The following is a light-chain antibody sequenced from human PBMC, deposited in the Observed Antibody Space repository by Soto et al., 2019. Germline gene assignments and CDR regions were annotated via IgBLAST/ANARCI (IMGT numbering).Light chain of an antibody. J-gene: IGLJ2*01. CDR1: SSDVGGYDY. Sequence: QSALTQPASASGSPGQSITISCTGTSSDVGGYDYVSWYQQHPGKAPKLVIYDVNSRPSGSSNHFSGSKSVNTASLTISGLQAEDEADYYCSSYTSRSTLVFGGGTKVTVL. CDR2: DVN. V-gene: IGLV2-14*03. CDR3: SSYTSRSTLV.